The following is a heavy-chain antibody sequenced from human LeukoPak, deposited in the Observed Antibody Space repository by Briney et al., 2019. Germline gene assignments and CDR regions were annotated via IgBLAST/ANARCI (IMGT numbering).Heavy chain of an antibody. CDR1: GFNLNSYA. Sequence: GSLRLSCAVSGFNLNSYAMHWVRQAPGKGLEWVAVIRHDEANSFYADSVQGRFTISRDTSKKLLYLQMNSLRVEDTAVYYCAKEYTPSSPLGELDSWGQGTLVTVSS. CDR2: IRHDEANS. D-gene: IGHD6-6*01. CDR3: AKEYTPSSPLGELDS. J-gene: IGHJ4*02. V-gene: IGHV3-30*02.